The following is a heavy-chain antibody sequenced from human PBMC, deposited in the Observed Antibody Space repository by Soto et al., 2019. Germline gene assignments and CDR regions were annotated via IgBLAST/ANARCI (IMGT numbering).Heavy chain of an antibody. CDR1: GYTFSSYG. J-gene: IGHJ4*02. CDR2: ISAYNGHT. V-gene: IGHV1-18*01. D-gene: IGHD3-10*01. CDR3: ARDKGDGSGSYYGY. Sequence: QVQLVQSGAEVKKPGASVKVSCKASGYTFSSYGINWVRQAPGQGLEWMGWISAYNGHTNYAQKVQGRVTMTTDTSTSTAYRELRSLRSADTAVYYCARDKGDGSGSYYGYWGQGTLVTVSS.